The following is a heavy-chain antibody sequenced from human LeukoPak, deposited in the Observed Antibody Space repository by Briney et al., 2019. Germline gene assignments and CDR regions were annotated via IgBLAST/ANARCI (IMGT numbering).Heavy chain of an antibody. D-gene: IGHD5-12*01. J-gene: IGHJ4*02. CDR2: ITDSGGST. CDR3: ATAWQYCDY. Sequence: PGGSLRLSCAASGFTFSSYAITWVRQAPGQGLEWVSSITDSGGSTYYADSVKGRFTISRDNSKNTLYLQMNSLRAEDTAVYYCATAWQYCDYWGQGTLVTVSS. CDR1: GFTFSSYA. V-gene: IGHV3-23*01.